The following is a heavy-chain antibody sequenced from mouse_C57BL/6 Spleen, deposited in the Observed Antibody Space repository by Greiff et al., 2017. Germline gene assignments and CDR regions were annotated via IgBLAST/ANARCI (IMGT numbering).Heavy chain of an antibody. CDR1: GYTFTSYG. J-gene: IGHJ1*03. Sequence: VQLQESGAELARPGASVKLSCKASGYTFTSYGISWVKQRTGQGLEWIGEIYPRSGNTYYNEKFKGKATLTADKSSSTAYMELRSLTSEDSAVYFCARNYDYDVGYWYFDVWGTGTTVTVSS. V-gene: IGHV1-81*01. CDR2: IYPRSGNT. CDR3: ARNYDYDVGYWYFDV. D-gene: IGHD2-4*01.